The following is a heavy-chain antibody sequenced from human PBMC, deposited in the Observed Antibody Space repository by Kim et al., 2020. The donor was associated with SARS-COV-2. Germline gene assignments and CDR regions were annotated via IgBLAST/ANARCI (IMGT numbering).Heavy chain of an antibody. J-gene: IGHJ6*02. CDR2: INSDGSSR. D-gene: IGHD1-1*01. CDR1: GFTFSSYW. Sequence: GGSLRLSCAASGFTFSSYWMHWVRQAPGKGLVWVSRINSDGSSRRYADSVKGRFTISRDNAKNTLYLQMNSLRAEDTAVYYCAREIGTRYYYYGMDVWGQGTTVTVSS. CDR3: AREIGTRYYYYGMDV. V-gene: IGHV3-74*01.